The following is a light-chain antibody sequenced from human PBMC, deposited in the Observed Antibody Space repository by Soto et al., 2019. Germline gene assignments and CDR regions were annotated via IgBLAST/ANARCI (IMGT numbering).Light chain of an antibody. CDR3: CSYAGSYTFV. CDR1: SNDVGSYKF. J-gene: IGLJ1*01. V-gene: IGLV2-11*01. Sequence: QSALTQPRSVSGSPGQSVTMSCTGTSNDVGSYKFVSWYQQHPGKAPKLIIYDVSKWPSGVPDRFSGSKSGNTASLTISGVQAEDEADYYCCSYAGSYTFVFGTGTKVTVL. CDR2: DVS.